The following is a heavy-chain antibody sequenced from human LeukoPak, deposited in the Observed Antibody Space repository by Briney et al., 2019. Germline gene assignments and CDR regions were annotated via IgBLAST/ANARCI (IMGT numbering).Heavy chain of an antibody. CDR2: IWYDGSNK. CDR3: AKDARGYCTNGVCYVFDY. J-gene: IGHJ4*02. V-gene: IGHV3-33*06. CDR1: GFTFSSYG. D-gene: IGHD2-8*01. Sequence: GGSLRLSCAASGFTFSSYGMHWVRQAPGKGLEWVAVIWYDGSNKYHADSVKGRFTISRDNSKNTLYLQMNSLRAEDTAVYYCAKDARGYCTNGVCYVFDYWGQGTLVTVSS.